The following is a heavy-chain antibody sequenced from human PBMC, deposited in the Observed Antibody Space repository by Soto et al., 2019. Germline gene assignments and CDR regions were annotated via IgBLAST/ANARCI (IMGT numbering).Heavy chain of an antibody. J-gene: IGHJ4*02. CDR3: AKDSRIVVVTAPYDY. CDR1: RFTFICYV. D-gene: IGHD2-21*02. CDR2: ISYDGSNK. V-gene: IGHV3-30*18. Sequence: PGGSLKLSCAPFRFTFICYVVAWVSKAPGTGLEWVAVISYDGSNKYYADSVKGRFTISRDNSKNTLYLQMNSLRAEDTAVYYCAKDSRIVVVTAPYDYWGQGTLVTVS.